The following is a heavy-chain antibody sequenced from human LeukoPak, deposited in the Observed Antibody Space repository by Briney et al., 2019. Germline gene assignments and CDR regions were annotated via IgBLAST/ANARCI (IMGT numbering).Heavy chain of an antibody. CDR2: ISSSSSTI. Sequence: GGSLRLSCAASGFTFSSYSMNWVRQAPGKGLERVSYISSSSSTIYYADSVKGRFTISRDNAKNSLYLQMNSLRAEDTAVYYCAKDTPLCYFDYWGQGTLVTVSS. J-gene: IGHJ4*02. D-gene: IGHD3-16*01. CDR3: AKDTPLCYFDY. CDR1: GFTFSSYS. V-gene: IGHV3-48*01.